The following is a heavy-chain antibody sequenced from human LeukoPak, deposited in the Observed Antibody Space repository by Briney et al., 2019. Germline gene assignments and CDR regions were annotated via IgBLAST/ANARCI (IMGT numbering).Heavy chain of an antibody. D-gene: IGHD2-21*02. CDR3: ARYVVVTAYFDY. Sequence: PSETLSLTCTVSGGSISSYYWSWIRQPPGKGLEWIGYIYCSGSTNYNPSLKSRVTISVDTSKNQFSLKLSSVTAADTAVYYCARYVVVTAYFDYWGQGTLVTVSS. V-gene: IGHV4-59*01. CDR1: GGSISSYY. CDR2: IYCSGST. J-gene: IGHJ4*02.